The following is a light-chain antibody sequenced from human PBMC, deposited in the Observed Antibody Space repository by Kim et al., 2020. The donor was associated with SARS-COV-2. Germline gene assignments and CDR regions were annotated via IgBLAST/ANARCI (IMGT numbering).Light chain of an antibody. Sequence: SYELTQPPSVSVSPGQTASITCSGDKLGDKYACWYQQKQGQSPVLVIYQDTKRPSGIPERFSGSNSGNTATLTISGTQAMDEADYYCQAWDSRTYVVFGGGTQLTVL. V-gene: IGLV3-1*01. J-gene: IGLJ2*01. CDR3: QAWDSRTYVV. CDR2: QDT. CDR1: KLGDKY.